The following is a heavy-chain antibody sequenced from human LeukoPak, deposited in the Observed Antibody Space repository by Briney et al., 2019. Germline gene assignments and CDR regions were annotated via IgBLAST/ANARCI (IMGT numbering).Heavy chain of an antibody. CDR1: GFSVSDNY. J-gene: IGHJ4*02. V-gene: IGHV3-53*01. Sequence: GGSLRLSCAASGFSVSDNYMIWVRQAPGKGLEWVSVIYSGGSTYYADSVKGRFTISRDNSKNTLSLQMNSLRAEDTAVYYCARGLSGSTDYWGQGTLVTVSS. CDR2: IYSGGST. D-gene: IGHD1-26*01. CDR3: ARGLSGSTDY.